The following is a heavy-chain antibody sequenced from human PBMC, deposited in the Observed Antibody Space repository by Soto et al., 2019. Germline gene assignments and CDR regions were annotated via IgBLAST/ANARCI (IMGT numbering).Heavy chain of an antibody. CDR1: GGSISSYY. D-gene: IGHD2-2*01. J-gene: IGHJ5*02. V-gene: IGHV4-59*01. CDR2: IYYSGST. CDR3: AREWAEDIVVVPPAGGNWFDP. Sequence: WGTLSLTCTVSGGSISSYYWSWIRQPPGKGLEWIGYIYYSGSTNYNPSLKSRVTISVDTSKNQFSLKLSSVTAADTAVYYCAREWAEDIVVVPPAGGNWFDPWGQGTLVTVSS.